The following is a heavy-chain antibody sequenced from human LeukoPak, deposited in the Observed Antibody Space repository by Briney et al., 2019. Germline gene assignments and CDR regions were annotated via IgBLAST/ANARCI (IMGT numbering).Heavy chain of an antibody. CDR1: GYTFTSYG. CDR3: ARVVHRSYYYDSSGYPAPMDFDY. Sequence: ASVKVSCKASGYTFTSYGISWVRQAPGQGLEWMGWVSAYDGNTNYAQKLQGRVTMTTDTSTSTAYMELRSLRSDDTAVYYCARVVHRSYYYDSSGYPAPMDFDYWGQGTLVTVSS. J-gene: IGHJ4*02. D-gene: IGHD3-22*01. CDR2: VSAYDGNT. V-gene: IGHV1-18*01.